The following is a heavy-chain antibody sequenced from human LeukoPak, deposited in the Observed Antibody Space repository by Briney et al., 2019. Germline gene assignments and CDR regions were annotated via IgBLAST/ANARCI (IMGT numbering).Heavy chain of an antibody. Sequence: SETLSLTCTVSGGSISSGGYYWSWIRQPPGKGREWIGYIYHSGSTYYNPSLKSRVTISVDRSKNQFSLKLSSVTAADTAVYYCARNRIADAFDIWGQGTMVTVSS. CDR3: ARNRIADAFDI. V-gene: IGHV4-30-2*01. CDR1: GGSISSGGYY. J-gene: IGHJ3*02. CDR2: IYHSGST. D-gene: IGHD6-13*01.